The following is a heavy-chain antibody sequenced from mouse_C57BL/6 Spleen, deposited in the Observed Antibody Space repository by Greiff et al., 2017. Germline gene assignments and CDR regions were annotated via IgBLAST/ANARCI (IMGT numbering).Heavy chain of an antibody. Sequence: EVKLMESGGGLVKPGGSLTLSCAASGFTFSDYGMHWVRQAPEKGLEWVAYISSGSSTIYYADTVKGRFTLSRDNAKNTLFLQMTSLRSEDTAMYYCAKLGYFDYWGQGTTLTVSS. V-gene: IGHV5-17*01. CDR2: ISSGSSTI. J-gene: IGHJ2*01. CDR3: AKLGYFDY. D-gene: IGHD4-1*01. CDR1: GFTFSDYG.